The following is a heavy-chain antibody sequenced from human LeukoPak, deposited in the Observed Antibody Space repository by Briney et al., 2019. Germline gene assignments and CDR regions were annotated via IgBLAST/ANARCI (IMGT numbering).Heavy chain of an antibody. CDR1: GGSISSSSYY. D-gene: IGHD3-10*01. CDR2: IYYSGST. J-gene: IGHJ4*02. CDR3: AREYGGYYGSDGKDDFDY. V-gene: IGHV4-39*07. Sequence: SETLSLTCTVSGGSISSSSYYWGWIRQPPGKGLEWIGSIYYSGSTYYNPSLKSRVTISVDTSKNQFSLKLSSVTAADTAVYYCAREYGGYYGSDGKDDFDYWGQGTLVTVSS.